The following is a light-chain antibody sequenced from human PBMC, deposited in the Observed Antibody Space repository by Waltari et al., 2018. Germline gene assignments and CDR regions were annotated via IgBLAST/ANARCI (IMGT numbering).Light chain of an antibody. V-gene: IGKV3-20*01. Sequence: EIVLTQSPGTLSLSPGERATLSCGASQSVSSSYLAWYQQKPGQGPRLLIYAASSRATGIPDRFSGSGSGTDFTLTISRLEPEDFAVYYCQQYGSSPWTFGRGTRVEIK. CDR3: QQYGSSPWT. CDR2: AAS. J-gene: IGKJ1*01. CDR1: QSVSSSY.